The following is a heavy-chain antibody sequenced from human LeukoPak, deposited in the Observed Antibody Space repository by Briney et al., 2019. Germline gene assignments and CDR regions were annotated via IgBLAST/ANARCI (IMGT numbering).Heavy chain of an antibody. CDR3: ARGGNYRSHDYGMYV. CDR1: GFPFTKNS. D-gene: IGHD5-24*01. CDR2: ISSSSNTI. Sequence: GGSLILSWAASGFPFTKNSMPWVRQAPGRGLECVSYISSSSNTINYADSVTGRFTISRDNAKNSLYLQMNSLGDEYTAVYYCARGGNYRSHDYGMYVWGQGTTVIVSS. V-gene: IGHV3-48*02. J-gene: IGHJ6*02.